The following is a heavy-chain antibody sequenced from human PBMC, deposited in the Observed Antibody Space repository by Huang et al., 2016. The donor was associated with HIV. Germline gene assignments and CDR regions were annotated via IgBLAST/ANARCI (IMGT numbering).Heavy chain of an antibody. CDR3: AREFVIFGAPLWPAY. J-gene: IGHJ4*02. D-gene: IGHD2-21*01. V-gene: IGHV1-3*01. Sequence: QVQLVQSGAEVKKPGASVKVSCKASGYSFTTYALHWVRQAPGPRLAWMGWINPGNGNTNYSQKFQGRVTITRDTSASTVYMEVSSLTFEDTAVYYCAREFVIFGAPLWPAYWGQGTLISVSS. CDR1: GYSFTTYA. CDR2: INPGNGNT.